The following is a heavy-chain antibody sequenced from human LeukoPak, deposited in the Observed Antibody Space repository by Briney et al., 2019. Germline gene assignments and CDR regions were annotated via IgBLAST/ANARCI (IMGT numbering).Heavy chain of an antibody. CDR1: GYXFTGFY. CDR3: ARSDSSGYLDY. Sequence: ASVKVSCRASGYXFTGFYMHWVRQAPGQGLEWMGWINPNSGGTNYAQKFQGRVTMTRDTSISTAYMELSRLISDDTAVYYCARSDSSGYLDYWGQGTLVTVSS. CDR2: INPNSGGT. V-gene: IGHV1-2*02. J-gene: IGHJ4*02. D-gene: IGHD3-22*01.